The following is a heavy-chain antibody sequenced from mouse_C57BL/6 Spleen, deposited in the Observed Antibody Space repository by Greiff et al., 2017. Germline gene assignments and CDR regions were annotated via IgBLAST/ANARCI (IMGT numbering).Heavy chain of an antibody. Sequence: EVQLKESGPELVKPGASVKISCKASGYSFTGYYMNWVKQSPEKSLEWIGEINPSTGGTTYNQKFKAKATLTVDKSSSTAYMQLKSLTSEDSAVYYCARSGGFYYAMDYWGQGTSVTVSS. D-gene: IGHD3-1*01. CDR3: ARSGGFYYAMDY. J-gene: IGHJ4*01. V-gene: IGHV1-42*01. CDR1: GYSFTGYY. CDR2: INPSTGGT.